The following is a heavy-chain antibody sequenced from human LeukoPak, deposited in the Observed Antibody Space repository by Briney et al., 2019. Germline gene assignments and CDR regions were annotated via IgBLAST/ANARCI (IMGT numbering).Heavy chain of an antibody. CDR1: GFTFSSYA. D-gene: IGHD3-22*01. CDR2: ISGSGGST. CDR3: AKQDYYDSSGSDDY. V-gene: IGHV3-23*01. J-gene: IGHJ4*02. Sequence: PGGSLRLSCAASGFTFSSYAMSWVRQAPGKGLEWVSAISGSGGSTYYADSVKGRFTISRDNSMNTLCLQMNSLRAEDTAVYYCAKQDYYDSSGSDDYWGQGTLVTVSS.